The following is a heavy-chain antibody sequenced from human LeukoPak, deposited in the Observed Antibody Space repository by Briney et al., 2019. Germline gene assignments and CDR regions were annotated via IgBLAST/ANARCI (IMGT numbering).Heavy chain of an antibody. J-gene: IGHJ4*02. CDR3: TRQWTVAGTDYFDY. Sequence: GGSLRLSCTASGFTFGDYAMSWFRQAPGKGLEWVGFIRSKAYGGTTEYAASVKGRSTISRDDSKSIAYLQMNSLKTEDTAVYYCTRQWTVAGTDYFDYWGQGTLVTVSS. CDR2: IRSKAYGGTT. D-gene: IGHD6-19*01. V-gene: IGHV3-49*03. CDR1: GFTFGDYA.